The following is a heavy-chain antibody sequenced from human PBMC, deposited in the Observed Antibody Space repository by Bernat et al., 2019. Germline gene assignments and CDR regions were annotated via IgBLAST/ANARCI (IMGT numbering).Heavy chain of an antibody. CDR2: IKQDGSEN. Sequence: EVQLVESGGGLVQPGGSLRLSCAASGFAFSSYWMSWVRQAPGKGLEWVANIKQDGSENHYADSVKGRFTISRDNAKKSVYLQMNSLRAEDTAVYYCVRARSSWIYWGQGTQVTVSS. CDR1: GFAFSSYW. J-gene: IGHJ4*02. D-gene: IGHD6-13*01. V-gene: IGHV3-7*04. CDR3: VRARSSWIY.